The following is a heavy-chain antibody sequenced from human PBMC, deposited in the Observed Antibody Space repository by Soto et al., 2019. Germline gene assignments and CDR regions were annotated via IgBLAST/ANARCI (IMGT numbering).Heavy chain of an antibody. D-gene: IGHD6-25*01. CDR1: GFTFSRYW. V-gene: IGHV3-74*01. CDR3: AREFTSSAY. CDR2: INSDGSRT. J-gene: IGHJ4*02. Sequence: PGGSLRLSCAASGFTFSRYWMHWVRQAPGKGLVWVSRINSDGSRTNYADSVKGRLTISRDNAKNTLYLQMNSLRAEDTAVYYCAREFTSSAYWGQGTLVTVSS.